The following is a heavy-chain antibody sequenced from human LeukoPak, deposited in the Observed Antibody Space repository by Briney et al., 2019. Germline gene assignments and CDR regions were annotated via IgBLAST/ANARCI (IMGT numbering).Heavy chain of an antibody. Sequence: PSETLSLTCTVSGDSVTSGSYYWAWIRQHPEKGLEWIGYIYYTGGTHYNPSLKSRLTISVDTSENQFSLKVRSVTAADTAIYYCARAPGAFDIWGQGTMVTVSS. CDR1: GDSVTSGSYY. CDR2: IYYTGGT. J-gene: IGHJ3*02. V-gene: IGHV4-31*03. CDR3: ARAPGAFDI.